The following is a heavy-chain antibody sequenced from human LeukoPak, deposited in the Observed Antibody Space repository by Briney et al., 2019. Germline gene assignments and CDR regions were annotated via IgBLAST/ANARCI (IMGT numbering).Heavy chain of an antibody. J-gene: IGHJ4*02. CDR2: INPNSGGT. Sequence: GSVKVSCQASGYTFTGYYMHWVRQAPGQGLEWMGWINPNSGGTNYAQKFQGRVTMTRDTSISTAYMELSRLRSDDTAVYYCARADSSSWYRSYFDYWGQGTLVTVSS. D-gene: IGHD6-13*01. CDR1: GYTFTGYY. V-gene: IGHV1-2*02. CDR3: ARADSSSWYRSYFDY.